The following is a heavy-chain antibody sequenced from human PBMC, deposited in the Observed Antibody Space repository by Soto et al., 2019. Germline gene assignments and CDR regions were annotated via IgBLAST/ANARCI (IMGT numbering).Heavy chain of an antibody. Sequence: GGSLRLSCIASGFTFNTYGMHWVRQAPGRVLEWVAAMSYDGSEKYYADSVEGRFTISRDNSKNTLYLEMNNLRLEDTAVYYCSKDGPGCGSKSCLSMDVWGQGTTVTVSS. CDR2: MSYDGSEK. CDR1: GFTFNTYG. J-gene: IGHJ6*02. D-gene: IGHD5-18*01. CDR3: SKDGPGCGSKSCLSMDV. V-gene: IGHV3-30*18.